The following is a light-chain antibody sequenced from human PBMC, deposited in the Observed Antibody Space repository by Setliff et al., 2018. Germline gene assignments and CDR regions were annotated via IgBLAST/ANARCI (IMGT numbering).Light chain of an antibody. CDR1: QDIRNS. J-gene: IGKJ1*01. Sequence: DIQMTQSPSSLSASVRDRVTITCRASQDIRNSIAWYQQKPGRAPKVLVYETSRLESGVPSRFSGGGSGTEYTLTISSLQPEDFATYYCQQYYSNLCTFGQGTKLDIK. V-gene: IGKV1-NL1*01. CDR2: ETS. CDR3: QQYYSNLCT.